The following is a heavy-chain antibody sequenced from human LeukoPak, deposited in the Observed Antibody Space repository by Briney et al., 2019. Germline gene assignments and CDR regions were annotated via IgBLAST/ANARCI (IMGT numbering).Heavy chain of an antibody. CDR3: AREVVAAAGTVDY. Sequence: PSETLSLTCGVYGGSFSGYYWSWIRQPPGKGLEWIGEINHSGSTNYNPSLKSRATISVDTSKNQFSLKLSSVTAADTAVYYCAREVVAAAGTVDYWGQGTLVIVSS. J-gene: IGHJ4*02. D-gene: IGHD6-13*01. CDR2: INHSGST. V-gene: IGHV4-34*01. CDR1: GGSFSGYY.